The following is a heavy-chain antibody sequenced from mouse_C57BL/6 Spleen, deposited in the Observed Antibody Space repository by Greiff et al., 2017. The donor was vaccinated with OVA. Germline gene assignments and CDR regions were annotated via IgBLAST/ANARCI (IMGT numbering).Heavy chain of an antibody. CDR2: INPYNGGT. Sequence: VQLQQSGPVLVKPGASVKMSCKASGYTFTDYYMNWVKQSHGKSLEWIGVINPYNGGTSYNQKFKGKATLTVDKSSSTAYMELTSLTSEDSAVDYCARLRYEGYFDYWGQGTTLTVSS. CDR1: GYTFTDYY. D-gene: IGHD2-3*01. CDR3: ARLRYEGYFDY. V-gene: IGHV1-19*01. J-gene: IGHJ2*01.